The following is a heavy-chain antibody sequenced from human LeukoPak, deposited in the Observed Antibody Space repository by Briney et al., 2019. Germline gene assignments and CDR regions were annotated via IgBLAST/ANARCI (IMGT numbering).Heavy chain of an antibody. V-gene: IGHV4-39*01. J-gene: IGHJ5*02. CDR3: ARRGFWSDYGYNWFDP. CDR1: GVSISNSNHY. CDR2: IYYSGNI. D-gene: IGHD3-3*01. Sequence: PSETLSLTCTVPGVSISNSNHYWAWIRQPPGKGLEWIASIYYSGNIYYNPSLKSRVTISVDTSKNQFSLKLSSVTAADTAVYYCARRGFWSDYGYNWFDPWGQGTLVTVSS.